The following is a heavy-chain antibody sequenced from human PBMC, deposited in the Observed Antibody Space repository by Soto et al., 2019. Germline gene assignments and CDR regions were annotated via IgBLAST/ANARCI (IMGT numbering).Heavy chain of an antibody. CDR2: VIPILGMA. Sequence: SVKVSCKASGGTFSSYSFSWVRQAPGQGLEWMGRVIPILGMANYAQKFQGRVTITADKSTSTVYMELSSLRSEDTAVYYCALGGAVVLPVAVDRHNWFDPWGQGTLVTVSS. D-gene: IGHD2-2*01. CDR1: GGTFSSYS. J-gene: IGHJ5*02. CDR3: ALGGAVVLPVAVDRHNWFDP. V-gene: IGHV1-69*02.